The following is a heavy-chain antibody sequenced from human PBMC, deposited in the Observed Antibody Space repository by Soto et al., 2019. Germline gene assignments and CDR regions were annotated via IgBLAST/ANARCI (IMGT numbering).Heavy chain of an antibody. D-gene: IGHD2-2*03. J-gene: IGHJ4*02. V-gene: IGHV4-59*12. CDR3: ARTGERWILGYYFDY. Sequence: SVTLPLTCTVSGGSISSYYWSWIRQPPGKGLEWIGYIYYSGSTNYNPSLKSRVTISVDTSRNQFSLKLSSVTAADTAVYYCARTGERWILGYYFDYWGQGTLVTVSS. CDR1: GGSISSYY. CDR2: IYYSGST.